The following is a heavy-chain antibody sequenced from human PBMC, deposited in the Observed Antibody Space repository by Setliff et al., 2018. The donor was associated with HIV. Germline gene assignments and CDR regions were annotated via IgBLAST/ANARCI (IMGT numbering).Heavy chain of an antibody. CDR2: IKTKAYRGTT. Sequence: GGSLRLSCATSGFSFGDYPTGWFRQAPGKGLEWVSFIKTKAYRGTTEYAASVEGRFTMSRDDSKSIAYLHMNILKIEDTAVYYCTRDWCSSTSCYVGNWGQGTLVTVSS. CDR3: TRDWCSSTSCYVGN. V-gene: IGHV3-49*03. J-gene: IGHJ4*02. D-gene: IGHD2-2*01. CDR1: GFSFGDYP.